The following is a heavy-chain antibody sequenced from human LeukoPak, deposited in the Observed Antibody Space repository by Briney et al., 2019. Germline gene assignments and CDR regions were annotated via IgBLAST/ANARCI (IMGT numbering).Heavy chain of an antibody. CDR1: GFTFSNAW. D-gene: IGHD3-3*01. CDR2: IKTKTDGGTT. J-gene: IGHJ6*03. V-gene: IGHV3-15*01. Sequence: KPGGSLRLSCAASGFTFSNAWMSWVRQAPGKGLEWVGRIKTKTDGGTTDYAAPVKGRFTISRDDSKTTLYLQMNSLKTEDTAVYYCTTLNYRVGTTIFGVVIETPYMDVWGKGTTVTVSS. CDR3: TTLNYRVGTTIFGVVIETPYMDV.